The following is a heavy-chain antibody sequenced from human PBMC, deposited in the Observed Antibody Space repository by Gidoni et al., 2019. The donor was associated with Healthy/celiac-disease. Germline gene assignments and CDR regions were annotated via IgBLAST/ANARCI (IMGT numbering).Heavy chain of an antibody. D-gene: IGHD6-6*01. Sequence: QVQLVQSGAEVKKPGSSVKVSCKASGGTFSSYAISWVRQAPGQGLEWMGGIIPIFGTANYAQKFQGRVTITADESTSTAYMELSSLRSEDTAVYYCARDLFTDFGRPDPNFVRYYYYYMDVWGKGTTVTVSS. V-gene: IGHV1-69*01. J-gene: IGHJ6*03. CDR2: IIPIFGTA. CDR1: GGTFSSYA. CDR3: ARDLFTDFGRPDPNFVRYYYYYMDV.